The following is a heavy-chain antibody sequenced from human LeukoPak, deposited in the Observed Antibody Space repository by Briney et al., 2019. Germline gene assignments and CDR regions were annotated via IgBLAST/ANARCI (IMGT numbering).Heavy chain of an antibody. CDR2: ISSSGSTI. CDR1: GFTFSSYE. J-gene: IGHJ4*02. V-gene: IGHV3-48*03. D-gene: IGHD3-3*01. Sequence: PGGSLRLSCAASGFTFSSYEMNWVRQAPGKGQEWVSYISSSGSTIYYADSVKGRFTISRDNAKNSLYLQMNSLRAEDTAVYYCARGKVFWSGYGYCFDYWGQGTLVTVSS. CDR3: ARGKVFWSGYGYCFDY.